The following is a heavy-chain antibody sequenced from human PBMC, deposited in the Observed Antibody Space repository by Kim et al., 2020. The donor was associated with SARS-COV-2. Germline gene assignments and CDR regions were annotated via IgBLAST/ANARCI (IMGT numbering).Heavy chain of an antibody. V-gene: IGHV3-43*02. CDR2: VSGDGLST. J-gene: IGHJ6*02. Sequence: GGSLRLSCAASGFTFDEYAMHWVRQAPGKGLEWISLVSGDGLSTNYADSVKGRFTISRDNSKNSLSLQMNSLRTEDTALYYCAKNPSWQYYYYGMDVWGQGTMVIVSS. CDR3: AKNPSWQYYYYGMDV. CDR1: GFTFDEYA. D-gene: IGHD6-13*01.